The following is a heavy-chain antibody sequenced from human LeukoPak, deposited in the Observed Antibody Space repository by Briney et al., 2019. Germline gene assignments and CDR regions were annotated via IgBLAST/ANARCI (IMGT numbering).Heavy chain of an antibody. CDR3: ASGPGDFGDPFDY. Sequence: GGSLRLSCEASGFTFSRFWMSWVRQAPGEGLEWVANIDEGGSEKYHVGSVRGRFTISRDNAKNSLYLQMNSLRAEDTAVYYCASGPGDFGDPFDYWGQGTLVTVSS. D-gene: IGHD4-17*01. CDR2: IDEGGSEK. V-gene: IGHV3-7*03. CDR1: GFTFSRFW. J-gene: IGHJ4*02.